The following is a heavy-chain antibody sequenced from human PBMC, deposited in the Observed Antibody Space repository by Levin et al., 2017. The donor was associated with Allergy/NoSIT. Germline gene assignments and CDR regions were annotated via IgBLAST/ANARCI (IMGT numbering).Heavy chain of an antibody. J-gene: IGHJ6*02. Sequence: SQTLSLPCAVYGGSFSGYYWSWIRQPPGKGLEWIGEINHSGSTNYNPSLKSRVTISVDTSKNQFSLKLSAVTAADTAVYYCARGLSTARYGSGSNTRRRYYYGMDVWGQGTTVTVSS. CDR3: ARGLSTARYGSGSNTRRRYYYGMDV. CDR2: INHSGST. D-gene: IGHD3-10*01. V-gene: IGHV4-34*01. CDR1: GGSFSGYY.